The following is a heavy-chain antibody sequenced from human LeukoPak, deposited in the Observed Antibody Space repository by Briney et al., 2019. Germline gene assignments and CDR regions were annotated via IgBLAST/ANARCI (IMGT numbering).Heavy chain of an antibody. CDR2: IYHSGST. CDR3: ARDARYGSGTGDY. Sequence: SETLSLTCAVSGGSIGSTNWWTWVRQPPGKGLEWIGEIYHSGSTNYNPSLKSRVTISVDKSKNQFSLKLSSVTAADTAVYYCARDARYGSGTGDYWGQGTLVTVSS. J-gene: IGHJ4*02. D-gene: IGHD3-10*01. CDR1: GGSIGSTNW. V-gene: IGHV4-4*02.